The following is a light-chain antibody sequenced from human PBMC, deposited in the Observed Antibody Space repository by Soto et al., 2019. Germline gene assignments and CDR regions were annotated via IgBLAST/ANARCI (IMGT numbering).Light chain of an antibody. CDR1: SSDVGGYNY. CDR3: SSYAGSNNFDVV. V-gene: IGLV2-8*01. Sequence: QSALTQPPSASGSPRQSVTISCTGTSSDVGGYNYVSWYQQHPGKAPKLMIYEVSKRPSGVPDRFSGSKSGNTASLTVSGLQAEDEADYYCSSYAGSNNFDVVFGGGTKVTVL. CDR2: EVS. J-gene: IGLJ2*01.